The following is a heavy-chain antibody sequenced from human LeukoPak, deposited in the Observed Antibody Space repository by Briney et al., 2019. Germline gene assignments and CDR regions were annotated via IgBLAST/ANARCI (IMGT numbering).Heavy chain of an antibody. J-gene: IGHJ4*02. CDR2: ISGSGGST. CDR3: AKDGTYCGGDCYSYFDY. V-gene: IGHV3-23*01. Sequence: GGSLRLSCAASGFTFSSYAMSWVRQAPGKGLEWVSAISGSGGSTYYADSVKGRFTISRDNSKNTLYLQMNSLRAEDTAVYYCAKDGTYCGGDCYSYFDYWGQGTLVAVSS. CDR1: GFTFSSYA. D-gene: IGHD2-21*02.